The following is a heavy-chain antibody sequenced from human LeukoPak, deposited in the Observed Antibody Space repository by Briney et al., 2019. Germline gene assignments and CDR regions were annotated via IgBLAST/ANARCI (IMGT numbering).Heavy chain of an antibody. J-gene: IGHJ4*02. CDR3: TRVTYYYDNSGYFHFDS. CDR1: GFTFSSYW. D-gene: IGHD3-22*01. Sequence: GGSLRLSCAASGFTFSSYWMSWVRQAPGKGLEWVSFIRRKAHGGTTEYAASVKGRFSSSRDDSKSIAYLQMNSLKTEDTAVYFCTRVTYYYDNSGYFHFDSWGQGSLVTVSS. V-gene: IGHV3-49*04. CDR2: IRRKAHGGTT.